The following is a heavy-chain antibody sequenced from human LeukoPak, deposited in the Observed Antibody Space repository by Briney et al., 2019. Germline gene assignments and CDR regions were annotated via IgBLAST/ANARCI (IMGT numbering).Heavy chain of an antibody. CDR3: ARDLSGMATIRYFDY. D-gene: IGHD5-24*01. CDR2: IFPILGIA. V-gene: IGHV1-69*04. J-gene: IGHJ4*02. CDR1: GGTFSSYA. Sequence: SVKVSCKASGGTFSSYAISWGRQAPGQGLEWMGRIFPILGIANYAQKFQGRVTITADKSTSTAYMELSSLRSEDTAVYYCARDLSGMATIRYFDYWGQGTLVTVSS.